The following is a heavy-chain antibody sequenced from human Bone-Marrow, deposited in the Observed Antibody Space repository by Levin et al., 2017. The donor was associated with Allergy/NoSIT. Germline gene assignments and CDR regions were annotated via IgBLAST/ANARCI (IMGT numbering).Heavy chain of an antibody. CDR1: GFTFVNAW. CDR2: IKSKASGGTI. D-gene: IGHD2-8*01. Sequence: LSLTCAASGFTFVNAWMSWVRQAPGKGLEFVGRIKSKASGGTIYYAASVKGRFTISRDDSENTLYLQMGSLRTEDTAVYYCATDQMLFGYWGQGSLVTVSS. V-gene: IGHV3-15*01. CDR3: ATDQMLFGY. J-gene: IGHJ4*02.